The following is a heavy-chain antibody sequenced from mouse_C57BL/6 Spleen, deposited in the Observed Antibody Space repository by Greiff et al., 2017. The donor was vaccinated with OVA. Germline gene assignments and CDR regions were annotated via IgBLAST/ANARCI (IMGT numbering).Heavy chain of an antibody. D-gene: IGHD2-4*01. CDR2: IDPNSGGT. Sequence: QVQLQQPGAELVKPGASVKLSCKASGYTFTSYWMHWVKQRPGRGLEWIGRIDPNSGGTKYNEKFKSKATLTVDKSSSTAYMQLSGLTSEDSAVYYCAREENDYVQYDLDYWGQGTTLTVSS. J-gene: IGHJ2*01. CDR3: AREENDYVQYDLDY. V-gene: IGHV1-72*01. CDR1: GYTFTSYW.